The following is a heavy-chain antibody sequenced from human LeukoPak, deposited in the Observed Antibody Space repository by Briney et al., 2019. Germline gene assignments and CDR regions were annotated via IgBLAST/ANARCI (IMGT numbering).Heavy chain of an antibody. Sequence: PGGSLRHSCAASGFTFSSYAMSWVRQAPGKGLEWVSAISGSGGSTYYADSVKGRFTISRDNSKNTLYLQMNSLRAEDTAVYYCAKDLQLGIVVVTAIYFDYWGQGTLVTVSS. V-gene: IGHV3-23*01. J-gene: IGHJ4*02. CDR2: ISGSGGST. D-gene: IGHD2-21*02. CDR1: GFTFSSYA. CDR3: AKDLQLGIVVVTAIYFDY.